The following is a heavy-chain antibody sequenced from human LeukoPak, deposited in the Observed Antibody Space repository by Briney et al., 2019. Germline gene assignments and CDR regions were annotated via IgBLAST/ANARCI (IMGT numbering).Heavy chain of an antibody. J-gene: IGHJ5*02. V-gene: IGHV7-4-1*02. CDR2: INTNTGNP. CDR1: GYTFTSYA. D-gene: IGHD4-17*01. CDR3: ARDRLTAVTSNNWFDP. Sequence: GASVKVSCKASGYTFTSYAMNWVRQAPGQGLEWMGWINTNTGNPTYAQGFTGRFVFSLDTSVSTAYLQISSLKAEDTAVYYCARDRLTAVTSNNWFDPWGQGTLVTVSS.